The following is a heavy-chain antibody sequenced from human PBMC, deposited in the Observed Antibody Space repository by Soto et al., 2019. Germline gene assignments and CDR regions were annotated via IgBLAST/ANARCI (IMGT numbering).Heavy chain of an antibody. CDR1: GFSLNTRDVG. CDR3: AHCRGGVASF. J-gene: IGHJ4*02. V-gene: IGHV2-5*02. CDR2: VYWDDDK. D-gene: IGHD3-16*01. Sequence: QITLNESGPALVKPTQTLTLTCTFSGFSLNTRDVGVGWIRQPPGKALEWLGVVYWDDDKTYSPSLKIRLTITKDTPKHQVVLRMTKMDPMDTATYYCAHCRGGVASFWGQGTLVTVSS.